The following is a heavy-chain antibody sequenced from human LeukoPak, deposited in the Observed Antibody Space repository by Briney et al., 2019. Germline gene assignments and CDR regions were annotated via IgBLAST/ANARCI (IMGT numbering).Heavy chain of an antibody. V-gene: IGHV4-4*07. CDR1: GGSISSYY. CDR3: ARLSGAPVRHPIYHFDY. CDR2: IYTSGST. D-gene: IGHD2-2*02. Sequence: SETLSLTCTVSGGSISSYYWSWIRQPAGKGLEWIGRIYTSGSTNYNPSLKSRVTISLDTSKNQFSLKLSSVTAADTAMYYCARLSGAPVRHPIYHFDYWGQGTLVAVSS. J-gene: IGHJ4*02.